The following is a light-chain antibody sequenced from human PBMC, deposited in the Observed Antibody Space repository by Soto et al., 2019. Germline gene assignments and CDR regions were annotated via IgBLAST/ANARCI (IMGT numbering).Light chain of an antibody. CDR2: EVS. CDR3: CSYAGSSLHAV. V-gene: IGLV2-23*02. J-gene: IGLJ7*01. Sequence: QSVLTQPASVSGSPGQSITISCTGTSSDVGSYNLVSWYQQHPGKAPKLMIYEVSKRPSGVSNRFSGSKSGNTASLTISGLQPEDEADYYCCSYAGSSLHAVFGGGTQLTVL. CDR1: SSDVGSYNL.